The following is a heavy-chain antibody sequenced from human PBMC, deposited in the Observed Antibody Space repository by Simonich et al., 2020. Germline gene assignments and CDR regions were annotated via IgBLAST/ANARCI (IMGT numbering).Heavy chain of an antibody. D-gene: IGHD7-27*01. CDR1: GYTFTGHY. Sequence: QVQLVQSGAEVKKPGASVKVSCKASGYTFTGHYMHWVRQAPGQGLEWLGRNNPNRGGPNYAQKFQGRVTMTRDTSISTAYMELSRLRSDDTAVYYCASGWDWGFSHMSDYWGQGTLVTVSS. CDR3: ASGWDWGFSHMSDY. J-gene: IGHJ4*02. V-gene: IGHV1-2*06. CDR2: NNPNRGGP.